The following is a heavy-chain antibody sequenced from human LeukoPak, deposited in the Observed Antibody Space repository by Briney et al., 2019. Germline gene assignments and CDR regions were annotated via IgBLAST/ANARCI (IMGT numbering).Heavy chain of an antibody. J-gene: IGHJ4*02. CDR2: IYSSGST. V-gene: IGHV4-4*07. CDR1: GGSFSSFY. Sequence: SETLSLTCTASGGSFSSFYWNWIRQPAGKGLEWIGRIYSSGSTNYNPSLKSRVTMSVDTSKIQFSLTLTSVTAADTAVYYCARGFYFDYWGQGTLVTVSS. CDR3: ARGFYFDY.